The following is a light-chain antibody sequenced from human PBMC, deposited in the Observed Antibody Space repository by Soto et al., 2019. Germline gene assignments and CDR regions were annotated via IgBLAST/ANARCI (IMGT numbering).Light chain of an antibody. V-gene: IGKV3-11*01. Sequence: IVLTQSPSTLSSSPGERATLSWRASQSVSSYLAWYQQKPGQAPRLLIYDASNRATGIPARFSGSGYGTDFNLTISSLETEDFAVYYCQQYGVSPRTFGQGTKVDIK. CDR3: QQYGVSPRT. CDR1: QSVSSY. J-gene: IGKJ1*01. CDR2: DAS.